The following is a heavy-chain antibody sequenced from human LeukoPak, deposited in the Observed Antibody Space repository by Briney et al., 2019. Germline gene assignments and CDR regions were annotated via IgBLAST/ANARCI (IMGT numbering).Heavy chain of an antibody. CDR2: IIPIFGTA. J-gene: IGHJ6*03. Sequence: SVKVSCKASGGTFSSYAISWVRQAPGQGLEWMGGIIPIFGTANYAQKFQGRVTITADESTSTAYMELSSLRSEDTAVYYCASLQADTTCYYYMDVWGKGTTVTISS. D-gene: IGHD1-1*01. V-gene: IGHV1-69*13. CDR1: GGTFSSYA. CDR3: ASLQADTTCYYYMDV.